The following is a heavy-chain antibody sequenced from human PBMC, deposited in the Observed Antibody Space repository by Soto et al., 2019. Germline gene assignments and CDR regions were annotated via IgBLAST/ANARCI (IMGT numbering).Heavy chain of an antibody. J-gene: IGHJ4*02. CDR3: ATLGPGYSYALGLDY. Sequence: QVQLVQSGAEVKKPGSSVKVSCKASGGTFSSYAISWVRQAPGQGLEWMGGIIPIFGTANYAQKFQGRVTITADEATSTAYMELSSLRSEDMAVYYCATLGPGYSYALGLDYWGQGTLVTVSS. D-gene: IGHD5-18*01. CDR2: IIPIFGTA. CDR1: GGTFSSYA. V-gene: IGHV1-69*01.